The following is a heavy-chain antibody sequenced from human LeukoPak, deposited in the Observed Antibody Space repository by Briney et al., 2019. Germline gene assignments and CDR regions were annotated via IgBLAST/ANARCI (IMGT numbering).Heavy chain of an antibody. CDR1: GFPFSSYE. V-gene: IGHV3-48*03. CDR2: IDSGGITI. J-gene: IGHJ4*02. Sequence: GGSLRLSCGGSGFPFSSYEMNWLRQAPGKGLEWVSHIDSGGITIYYADSVKGRFTISRDNAKNSLYLQMNSLRAEDTAVYYCARDPPYSDSSGYYYDYWGQGTLVTVSS. CDR3: ARDPPYSDSSGYYYDY. D-gene: IGHD3-22*01.